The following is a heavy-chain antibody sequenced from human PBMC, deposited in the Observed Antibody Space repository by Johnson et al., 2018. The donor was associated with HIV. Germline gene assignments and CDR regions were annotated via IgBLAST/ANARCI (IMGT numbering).Heavy chain of an antibody. Sequence: QVQLVESGGGLVQPGGSLRLSCAASGFTVSSNYMSWVRQAPGKGLEWVAVISYDGSNKYYADSVKGRFTISRDNSKNTLYLQMNSLRAEDTAVYYCAKDVAFRDDAFDIWGQGTMVSVSS. V-gene: IGHV3-30*18. CDR2: ISYDGSNK. CDR1: GFTVSSNY. J-gene: IGHJ3*02. D-gene: IGHD2-21*01. CDR3: AKDVAFRDDAFDI.